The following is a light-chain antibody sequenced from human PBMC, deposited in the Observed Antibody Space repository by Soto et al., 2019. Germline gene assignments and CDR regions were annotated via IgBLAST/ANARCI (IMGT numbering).Light chain of an antibody. V-gene: IGKV3-20*01. CDR1: QSVSGSY. Sequence: EVELTQSPGTLSLSPGERATLSCRASQSVSGSYLAWYQQKPGQAPRLLIYGASSRATGIPDRFSGSGSGTGFTPTISRLEPEDFAVYYCQQYGSSPITFGQGTRLEIK. J-gene: IGKJ5*01. CDR2: GAS. CDR3: QQYGSSPIT.